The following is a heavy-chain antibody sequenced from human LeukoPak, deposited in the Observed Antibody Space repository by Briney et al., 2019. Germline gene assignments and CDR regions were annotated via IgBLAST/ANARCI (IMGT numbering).Heavy chain of an antibody. CDR1: GYTFTGYH. V-gene: IGHV1-2*02. CDR2: INPNSGGT. CDR3: ARTPREKRYGMDV. Sequence: ASVKVSCKASGYTFTGYHMHWVRQAPGQGLEWMGWINPNSGGTNYAQKFQGRVTMTRDTSISTAYMELSRLRSDDTAVYYCARTPREKRYGMDVWGQGTTVTVSS. D-gene: IGHD1-26*01. J-gene: IGHJ6*02.